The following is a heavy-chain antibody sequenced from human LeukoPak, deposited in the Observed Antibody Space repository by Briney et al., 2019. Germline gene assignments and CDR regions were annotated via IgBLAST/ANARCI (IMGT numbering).Heavy chain of an antibody. V-gene: IGHV3-30-3*01. CDR1: GFTFSSYA. D-gene: IGHD3-16*01. CDR3: ARDWGSTFDY. Sequence: PGRSLRLSCAASGFTFSSYAMHWVRQAPGKGLEWVAVISYDGSNKYYADSVKGRFTISRDNSKNTLYLQMNSLRAEDTAVYYCARDWGSTFDYWDQETLVTVSS. CDR2: ISYDGSNK. J-gene: IGHJ4*02.